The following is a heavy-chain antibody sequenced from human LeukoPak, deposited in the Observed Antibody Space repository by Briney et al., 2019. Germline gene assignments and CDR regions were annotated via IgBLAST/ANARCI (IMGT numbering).Heavy chain of an antibody. CDR2: IYYGGTT. V-gene: IGHV4-59*01. CDR1: GGSISSYY. D-gene: IGHD3-16*02. J-gene: IGHJ4*02. Sequence: PSETLSLTCTVSGGSISSYYWGWIRQPPGKGLEWIGYIYYGGTTNYNPSLKSRVTISVDTSKNQFSLKLSSVTAADTAVYYCARGKGDYDYVWGNYRSYFDYWGQGTPVTVSS. CDR3: ARGKGDYDYVWGNYRSYFDY.